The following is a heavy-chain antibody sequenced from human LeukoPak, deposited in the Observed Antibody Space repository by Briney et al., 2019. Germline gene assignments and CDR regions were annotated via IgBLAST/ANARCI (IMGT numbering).Heavy chain of an antibody. CDR3: ARHGGRGFCSGY. CDR1: GVSLRSYW. V-gene: IGHV3-7*05. D-gene: IGHD2-21*01. CDR2: INVDGSEK. Sequence: GGSLRLSCAASGVSLRSYWMSWVRQALGKGLGWVANINVDGSEKYYVDSVKGRFTISRDNAKNSLYLQMNSLGVEDTAVYYCARHGGRGFCSGYWGQGTLVTVSS. J-gene: IGHJ4*02.